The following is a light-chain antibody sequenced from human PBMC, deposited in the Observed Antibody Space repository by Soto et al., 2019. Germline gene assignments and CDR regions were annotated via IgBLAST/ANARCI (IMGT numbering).Light chain of an antibody. V-gene: IGLV2-14*01. J-gene: IGLJ3*02. CDR1: SSDVGGYNY. CDR2: DVS. CDR3: SSYTSSSTPNWV. Sequence: QPASVSGSPGQSITISCTGTSSDVGGYNYVSWYQQHPGKAPKLMIYDVSNRPSGVSNRFSGSKSGNTASLTISGLQAEDEADYYCSSYTSSSTPNWVFGGGTKLTVL.